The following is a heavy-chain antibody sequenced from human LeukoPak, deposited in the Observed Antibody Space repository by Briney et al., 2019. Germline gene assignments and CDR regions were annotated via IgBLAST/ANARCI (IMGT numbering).Heavy chain of an antibody. Sequence: ASAKVSCKVSGYTLTELSMHWVRQAPGKGLEWMGGFDPEDGETICAQKFQGRVTMTEDASTDTTYMEVSSLRSEDTAVYYCATSSGFGAFDIWGQGTMVTVSS. D-gene: IGHD3-22*01. CDR2: FDPEDGET. V-gene: IGHV1-24*01. J-gene: IGHJ3*02. CDR3: ATSSGFGAFDI. CDR1: GYTLTELS.